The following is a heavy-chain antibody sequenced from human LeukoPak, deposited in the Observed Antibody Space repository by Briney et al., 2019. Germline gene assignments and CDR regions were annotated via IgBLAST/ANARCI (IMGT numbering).Heavy chain of an antibody. Sequence: ASVKVSCKASVHTFTNYYMQWVRQPPRQGLEWMGWINLYSGGTNYAKKFQDRVTMTRDTSISTAYMEVRRLRYDDTAVYYCARRGHGSGSYEDYWGQGTLVTVSS. CDR1: VHTFTNYY. D-gene: IGHD3-10*01. CDR2: INLYSGGT. J-gene: IGHJ4*02. CDR3: ARRGHGSGSYEDY. V-gene: IGHV1-2*02.